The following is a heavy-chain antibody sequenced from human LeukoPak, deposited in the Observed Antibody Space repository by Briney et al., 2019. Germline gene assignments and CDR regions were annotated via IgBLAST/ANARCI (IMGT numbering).Heavy chain of an antibody. V-gene: IGHV4-39*01. CDR2: IYYSGST. CDR3: ARGSSWYMAGLYYYYMDV. J-gene: IGHJ6*03. Sequence: SETLSLTCTVSGGSISSSSYYRGWIRQPPGKGLEWIGSIYYSGSTYYNPSLKSRVTISVDTSKNQFSLKLSSVTAADTAVYYCARGSSWYMAGLYYYYMDVWGKGTTVTVSS. D-gene: IGHD6-13*01. CDR1: GGSISSSSYY.